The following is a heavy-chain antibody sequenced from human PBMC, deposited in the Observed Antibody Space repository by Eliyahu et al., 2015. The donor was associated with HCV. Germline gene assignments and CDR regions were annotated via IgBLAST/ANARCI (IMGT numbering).Heavy chain of an antibody. CDR1: GGSIRGYY. V-gene: IGHV4-59*01. CDR2: VYDSGKT. Sequence: QVQLQESGPGLVKPSETLSLTCTVSGGSIRGYYWSWIRQPPGKGLEWIGYVYDSGKTNYNPSLKSRVTISIDTPKSQFSLRLSSVTAADTAVYYCARGGGGNGYVLWGQGTLVAVSS. D-gene: IGHD4-23*01. J-gene: IGHJ4*02. CDR3: ARGGGGNGYVL.